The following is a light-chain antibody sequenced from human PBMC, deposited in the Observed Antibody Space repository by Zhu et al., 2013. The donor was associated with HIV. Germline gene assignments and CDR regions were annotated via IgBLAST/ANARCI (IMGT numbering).Light chain of an antibody. V-gene: IGKV3-20*01. J-gene: IGKJ1*01. CDR3: QQYGSSRT. CDR1: QSVGSRS. Sequence: EIVLTQSPGTLSLSPGETATLSCRASQSVGSRSLAWYQQKPGQAPRLLIYDASIRATGIADRFSGSGYETDFTLTITRLEPEDFAVYYCQQYGSSRTFGQGTKVEIK. CDR2: DAS.